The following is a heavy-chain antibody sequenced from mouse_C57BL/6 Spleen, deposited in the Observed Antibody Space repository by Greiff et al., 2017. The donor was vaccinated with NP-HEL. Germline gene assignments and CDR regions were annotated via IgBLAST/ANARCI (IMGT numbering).Heavy chain of an antibody. CDR1: GYTFTDYY. V-gene: IGHV1-26*01. J-gene: IGHJ1*03. CDR3: ARWGYGSSSYWYFDV. CDR2: INPNNGGT. Sequence: EVQLQQSGPELVKPGASVKISCKASGYTFTDYYMNWVKQSHGKSLEWIGDINPNNGGTSYNQKFKGKATLTVDKSSSTAYMELRSLTSEDSAVYYCARWGYGSSSYWYFDVWGTGTTVTVSS. D-gene: IGHD1-1*01.